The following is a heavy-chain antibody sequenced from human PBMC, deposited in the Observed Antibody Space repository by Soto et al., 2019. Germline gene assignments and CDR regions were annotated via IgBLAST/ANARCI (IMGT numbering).Heavy chain of an antibody. V-gene: IGHV1-8*01. D-gene: IGHD3-16*01. J-gene: IGHJ5*02. CDR3: ARAGRSIKYYDYIWGSLNWFDP. Sequence: ASVKVSCKASGYTFTSYDINWVRQATGQGLEWMGWMNPNSGNTGYAQKLQGRVTMTRNTSISTAYMELSSLRSEDTAVYYCARAGRSIKYYDYIWGSLNWFDPWGQGTLVTVSS. CDR2: MNPNSGNT. CDR1: GYTFTSYD.